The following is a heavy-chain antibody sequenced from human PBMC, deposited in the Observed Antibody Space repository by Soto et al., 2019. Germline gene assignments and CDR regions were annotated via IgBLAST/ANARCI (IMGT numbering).Heavy chain of an antibody. V-gene: IGHV3-13*05. CDR1: GFTFNNYD. CDR3: AKARREDYFDY. J-gene: IGHJ4*02. Sequence: PGGSLRLSCAASGFTFNNYDMHWVRQSSGKGLEWVSTIGTAGDPYYLDSVKGRFTVSRDDATNFLYLQMHSLRAEDMAVYYCAKARREDYFDYWGQGTLVTVSS. CDR2: IGTAGDP.